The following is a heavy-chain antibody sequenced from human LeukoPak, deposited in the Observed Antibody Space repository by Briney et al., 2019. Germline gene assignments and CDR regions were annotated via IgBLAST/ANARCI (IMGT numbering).Heavy chain of an antibody. Sequence: SETLSLTCTVSGGSITSYYWNWIRQPPGKGLEWIGYIFYTETTNYNPSLISRITLSVETSKNRFSLKLSSVAAADTAVYYCARGMRTASTGWYFDFWGRGTLVTVSS. CDR3: ARGMRTASTGWYFDF. D-gene: IGHD6-13*01. CDR2: IFYTETT. CDR1: GGSITSYY. V-gene: IGHV4-59*01. J-gene: IGHJ2*01.